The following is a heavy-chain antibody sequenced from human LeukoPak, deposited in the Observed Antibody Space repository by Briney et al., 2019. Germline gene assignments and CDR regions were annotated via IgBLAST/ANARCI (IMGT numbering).Heavy chain of an antibody. Sequence: GGSLRLSCAASGFAFRTCTMNCVRQAPGKGLEWVSFISSTSDSIYYADSVKGRFTISRGNAKNSLYLQMNSLREEDTAVYYCGGEFSSSPASMDVWGQGATVTVSS. CDR1: GFAFRTCT. J-gene: IGHJ6*02. CDR2: ISSTSDSI. CDR3: GGEFSSSPASMDV. V-gene: IGHV3-21*06. D-gene: IGHD6-13*01.